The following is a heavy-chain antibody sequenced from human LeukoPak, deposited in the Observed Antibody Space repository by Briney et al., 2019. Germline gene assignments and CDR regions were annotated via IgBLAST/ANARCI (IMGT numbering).Heavy chain of an antibody. V-gene: IGHV4-31*03. D-gene: IGHD1-7*01. CDR3: ARGFDARNRNWNYDPTHQKYFDY. CDR2: IYYSGST. CDR1: GGSISSGGYY. Sequence: SQTLSLTCTVSGGSISSGGYYWSWIRQHPGKGLEWIGYIYYSGSTYYNPSLKSRVTISVDTSKNQFSLKLSSVTAADTAVYYCARGFDARNRNWNYDPTHQKYFDYWGQGILVTVSS. J-gene: IGHJ4*02.